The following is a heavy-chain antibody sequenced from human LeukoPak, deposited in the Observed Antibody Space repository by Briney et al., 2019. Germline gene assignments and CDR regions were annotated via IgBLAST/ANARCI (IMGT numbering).Heavy chain of an antibody. D-gene: IGHD6-13*01. Sequence: PGGSLRLSCAASGFTFSSYAMSWVRQAPGKGLEWVSAISGSGGSAYYADSLKGRFTISRDNSKTTLYLQMNSLRAEDTAVYYCAKEYNSSWYDGGLFDYWGQGTLVTVSS. J-gene: IGHJ4*02. CDR2: ISGSGGSA. V-gene: IGHV3-23*01. CDR3: AKEYNSSWYDGGLFDY. CDR1: GFTFSSYA.